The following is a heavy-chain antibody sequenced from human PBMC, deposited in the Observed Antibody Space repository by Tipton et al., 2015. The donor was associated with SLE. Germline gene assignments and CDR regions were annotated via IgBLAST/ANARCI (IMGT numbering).Heavy chain of an antibody. D-gene: IGHD3-22*01. CDR3: ARQVVYDTSGYYYFDS. Sequence: TLSLTCAVYGGSFSGYYWSWIRQPPGKGLEWIGHVLYSGTTNYNPSLKSRVTISVDTSKSQFSLRLNSVTAADTAVYYCARQVVYDTSGYYYFDSWGQGTLVTVSS. J-gene: IGHJ4*02. CDR2: VLYSGTT. V-gene: IGHV4-34*12. CDR1: GGSFSGYY.